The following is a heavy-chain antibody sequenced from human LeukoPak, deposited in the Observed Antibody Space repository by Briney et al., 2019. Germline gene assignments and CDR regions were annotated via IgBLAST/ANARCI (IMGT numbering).Heavy chain of an antibody. CDR3: ASPSTVRTKGWFDP. V-gene: IGHV4-34*01. CDR2: INHSGST. J-gene: IGHJ5*02. Sequence: SETLSLTCAVYGGSFSGYYWSWIRQPPGKGLEWIGEINHSGSTNYNPSLKSRVTISVDTSKNQFSLKLSSVTAADTAVYYCASPSTVRTKGWFDPWGQGTLVTVSS. D-gene: IGHD2-2*01. CDR1: GGSFSGYY.